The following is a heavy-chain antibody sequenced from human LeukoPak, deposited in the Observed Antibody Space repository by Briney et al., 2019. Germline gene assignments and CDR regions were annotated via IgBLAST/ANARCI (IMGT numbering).Heavy chain of an antibody. V-gene: IGHV4-39*06. D-gene: IGHD4-17*01. CDR2: IHYSGTV. CDR1: DGSISGTPYY. CDR3: ARVTKYDNSRNNYYMDV. Sequence: LETLSLTCTVSDGSISGTPYYWGWFRQPPGKGPEWIGNIHYSGTVYYNPSLKSRVTISVDTSKNQFPLKLSSVTAADTAVYFCARVTKYDNSRNNYYMDVWGKGTTVTVSS. J-gene: IGHJ6*03.